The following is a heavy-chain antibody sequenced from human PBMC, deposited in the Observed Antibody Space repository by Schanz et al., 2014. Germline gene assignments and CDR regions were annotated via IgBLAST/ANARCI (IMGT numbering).Heavy chain of an antibody. CDR1: GFTVSSNH. CDR3: ARVHHYDPSGWGYFDY. D-gene: IGHD3-22*01. V-gene: IGHV3-66*01. CDR2: IYSGIGA. J-gene: IGHJ4*02. Sequence: EGQLAESGGGLVQPGGSLRLSCAVSGFTVSSNHMSWVRQAPGKGLEWVSVIYSGIGAYYADSVKDRFTVSRDNSKNTVYLQRNRLRAEDTAVYYCARVHHYDPSGWGYFDYWGQGALVTVSS.